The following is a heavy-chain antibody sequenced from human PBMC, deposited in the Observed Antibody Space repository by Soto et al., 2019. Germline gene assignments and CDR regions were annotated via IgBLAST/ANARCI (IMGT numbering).Heavy chain of an antibody. CDR1: GYTFTGYY. CDR3: ARRTKIAAAGYYYYGMDV. J-gene: IGHJ6*02. CDR2: INPNSGGT. D-gene: IGHD6-13*01. Sequence: ASVKVSCKASGYTFTGYYMHWVGQAPGQGLEWMGWINPNSGGTNYAQKFQGRVTMTRDTSISTAYMELSRLRSDDTAVYYCARRTKIAAAGYYYYGMDVWGQGTTVTVSS. V-gene: IGHV1-2*02.